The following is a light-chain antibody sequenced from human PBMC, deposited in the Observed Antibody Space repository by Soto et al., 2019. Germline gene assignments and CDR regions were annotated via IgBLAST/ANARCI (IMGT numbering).Light chain of an antibody. CDR3: QKSDNLPYP. Sequence: DIQMTQSPSSLSASVGDRVTITCQASQDINNFLNWYQHKPGKAPKLLIYDASNLETGVPSRFSGSGSGTDFTFTISSLQPGDIATYYCQKSDNLPYPFGQGTKLEIK. J-gene: IGKJ2*01. CDR1: QDINNF. CDR2: DAS. V-gene: IGKV1-33*01.